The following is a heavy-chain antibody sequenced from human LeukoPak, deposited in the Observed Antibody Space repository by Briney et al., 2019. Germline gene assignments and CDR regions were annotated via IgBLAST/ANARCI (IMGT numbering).Heavy chain of an antibody. V-gene: IGHV3-33*01. D-gene: IGHD3-22*01. Sequence: GGSLRLSCAASGFTFSSYGMHWVRQAPGKGLEWVAVIWYDGSNKYYADSVKGRFTISRDNSKNTLYLQMNSLRAEDTAVYYCARVAYYDSSGYGNLDYWGQGTLVTVSS. J-gene: IGHJ4*02. CDR1: GFTFSSYG. CDR2: IWYDGSNK. CDR3: ARVAYYDSSGYGNLDY.